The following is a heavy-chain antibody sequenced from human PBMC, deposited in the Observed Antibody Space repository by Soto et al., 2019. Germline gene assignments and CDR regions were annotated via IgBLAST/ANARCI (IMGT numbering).Heavy chain of an antibody. CDR3: ARATLREYSPGNFDY. CDR1: GGSFSGYY. J-gene: IGHJ4*02. Sequence: SETLSLTCAVYGGSFSGYYWSWIRQPPGKGLEWIGEINHSGSTNYNPSLKSRGTISVDTSKNQFSLKLSSVTAADTAVYYCARATLREYSPGNFDYWGQGTLVTVSS. CDR2: INHSGST. V-gene: IGHV4-34*01. D-gene: IGHD6-6*01.